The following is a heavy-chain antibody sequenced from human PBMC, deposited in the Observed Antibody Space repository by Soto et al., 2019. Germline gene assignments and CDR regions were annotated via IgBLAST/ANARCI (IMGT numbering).Heavy chain of an antibody. D-gene: IGHD3-22*01. CDR2: IYHSGSTYFIYHSGNT. Sequence: SETLSLTCSVSGCSINSGDYYWSWFRQPPGKGLEWIGYIYHSGSTYFIYHSGNTYYNPSLESRVTISVDTSKNQFSLKLSSVTAADTAVYFRARRKPDDSSGYHNYFDYWGQGIRVTVSS. CDR1: GCSINSGDYY. J-gene: IGHJ4*02. CDR3: ARRKPDDSSGYHNYFDY. V-gene: IGHV4-30-4*01.